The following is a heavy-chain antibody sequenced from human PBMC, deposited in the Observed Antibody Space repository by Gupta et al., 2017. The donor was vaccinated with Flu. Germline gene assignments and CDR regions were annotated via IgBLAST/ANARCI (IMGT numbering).Heavy chain of an antibody. J-gene: IGHJ4*02. V-gene: IGHV3-23*01. Sequence: EVQLLESGGGLVQPGGFLRLSCAASGCTFITYAINWVRQAPGKGREWVSVISPSGGTTSYADSVRGRFTISRDHSKNTLYLQMNSLRAADTAIYYCAKDGYYFDSSGSFFSPAFDYWGQGTLGTVSS. CDR2: ISPSGGTT. CDR3: AKDGYYFDSSGSFFSPAFDY. D-gene: IGHD3-22*01. CDR1: GCTFITYA.